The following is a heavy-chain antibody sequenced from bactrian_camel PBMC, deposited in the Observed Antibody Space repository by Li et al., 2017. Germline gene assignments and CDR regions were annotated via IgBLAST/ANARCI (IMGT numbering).Heavy chain of an antibody. D-gene: IGHD3*01. J-gene: IGHJ4*01. V-gene: IGHV3S60*01. Sequence: HVQLVESGGGSVQAGGSLTLSCRASGFTLDIRDMGWYRQAPGKGLEWVSAISGSGGTTGYADSVKGRFTISRDNAKNTVYLQMNSLKPEDTAMYYCAAGGGNGDFCYTGERSMDYWGQGTQVTVS. CDR1: GFTLDIRD. CDR2: ISGSGGTT. CDR3: AAGGGNGDFCYTGERSMDY.